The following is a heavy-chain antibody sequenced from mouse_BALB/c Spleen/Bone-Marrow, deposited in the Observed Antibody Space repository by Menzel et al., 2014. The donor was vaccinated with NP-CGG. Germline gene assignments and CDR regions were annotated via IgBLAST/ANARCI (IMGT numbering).Heavy chain of an antibody. CDR2: ITYDGGS. Sequence: DVQLQESGPGLVKPSQSLSLTCSVTGYSITSGYYWNWIRQFPGNRLEWMGYITYDGGSNYNPSLKNRISITRDTSENQFFLKLNSVTTEDTATYYCARDHYYGSSYLDYWGQGTTLTVSS. V-gene: IGHV3-6*02. CDR1: GYSITSGYY. J-gene: IGHJ2*01. CDR3: ARDHYYGSSYLDY. D-gene: IGHD1-1*01.